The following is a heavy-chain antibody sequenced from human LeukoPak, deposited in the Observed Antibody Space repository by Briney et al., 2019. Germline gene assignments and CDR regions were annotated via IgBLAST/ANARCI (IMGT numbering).Heavy chain of an antibody. V-gene: IGHV4-59*01. CDR1: GGSISSYY. Sequence: SETLSLTCTVSGGSISSYYWSWIRQPPGKGLEWIGYIYYSGSTNYNPSLKSRVTISVDTSKNQFSLKLSSVTAADTAVYYCARHGGYSSPYLHWGRGTLVTVSS. CDR3: ARHGGYSSPYLH. J-gene: IGHJ1*01. D-gene: IGHD6-13*01. CDR2: IYYSGST.